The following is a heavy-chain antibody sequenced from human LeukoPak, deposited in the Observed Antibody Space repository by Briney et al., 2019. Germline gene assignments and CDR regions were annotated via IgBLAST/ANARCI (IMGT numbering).Heavy chain of an antibody. CDR3: ARDIAYCSGGSCYSRYYYMDV. CDR1: GGSITTSDNY. D-gene: IGHD2-15*01. CDR2: VHNSGST. J-gene: IGHJ6*03. V-gene: IGHV4-39*07. Sequence: SETLSLTCIVSGGSITTSDNYWGWIRQPPGKGLEWIGAVHNSGSTYYNPSLKSRVTMSIDRSTNRFSLKLSSVTAADTAVYYCARDIAYCSGGSCYSRYYYMDVWGKGTTVTVSS.